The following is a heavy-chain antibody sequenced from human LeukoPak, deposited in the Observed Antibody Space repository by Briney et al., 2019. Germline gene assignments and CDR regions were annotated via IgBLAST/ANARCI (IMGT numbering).Heavy chain of an antibody. CDR2: INPNSGGT. V-gene: IGHV1-2*02. CDR3: ARDANPYLLSSSFDY. CDR1: GYTFTGYY. Sequence: ASAKVFCKASGYTFTGYYMHWVRQAPGQGLEWMGWINPNSGGTNYAQKFQGRVTMTRDTSISTAYMELSRLRSDDTAVYYCARDANPYLLSSSFDYWGQGTLVTVSS. J-gene: IGHJ4*02. D-gene: IGHD2/OR15-2a*01.